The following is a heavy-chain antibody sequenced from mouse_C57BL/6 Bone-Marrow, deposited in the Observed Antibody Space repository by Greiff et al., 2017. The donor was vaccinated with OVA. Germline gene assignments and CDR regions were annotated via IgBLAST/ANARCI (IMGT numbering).Heavy chain of an antibody. V-gene: IGHV2-5*01. CDR2: IWRGGST. CDR1: GFSLTSYG. Sequence: VQLQQSGPGLVQPSQSLSITCTVSGFSLTSYGVHWVRQSPGKGLEWLGVIWRGGSTDYNAAFMSRLSITKDNSKSQVFFKMNSLQADDTAIYYCAKNRVPYYGSSYRFAYWGQGTLVTVSA. J-gene: IGHJ3*01. D-gene: IGHD1-1*01. CDR3: AKNRVPYYGSSYRFAY.